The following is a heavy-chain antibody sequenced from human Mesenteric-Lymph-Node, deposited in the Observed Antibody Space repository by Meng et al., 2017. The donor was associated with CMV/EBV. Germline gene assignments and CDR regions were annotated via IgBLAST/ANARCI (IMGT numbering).Heavy chain of an antibody. J-gene: IGHJ4*02. CDR3: ARGSSYDILTGYFDY. D-gene: IGHD3-9*01. Sequence: VQLIQWSAGLLKPSETLSVTCAVYGGSFSGYYWNWIRQSPEKGLEWIGEINHSGSTTYNPSFTSRIIISVDTSTNQTSLNMSSVTAADTAVYYCARGSSYDILTGYFDYWGQGALVTVSS. V-gene: IGHV4-34*01. CDR2: INHSGST. CDR1: GGSFSGYY.